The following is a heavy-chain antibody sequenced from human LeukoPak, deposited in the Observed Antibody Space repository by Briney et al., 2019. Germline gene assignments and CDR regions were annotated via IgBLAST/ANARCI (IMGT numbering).Heavy chain of an antibody. J-gene: IGHJ3*02. Sequence: GSSVKVSCKASGGTFSNYAISWVRQAPGQGLEWMGGIIPIFGTANYAQKFQGRVTMTRDTSTSTVYMELSSLRSEDTAVYYCARVRDGYNDAYDIWGQGTMVTVHS. CDR1: GGTFSNYA. D-gene: IGHD5-24*01. CDR3: ARVRDGYNDAYDI. CDR2: IIPIFGTA. V-gene: IGHV1-69*05.